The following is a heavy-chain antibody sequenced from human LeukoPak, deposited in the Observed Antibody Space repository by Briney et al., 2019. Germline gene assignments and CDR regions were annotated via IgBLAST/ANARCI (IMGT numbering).Heavy chain of an antibody. D-gene: IGHD2-15*01. V-gene: IGHV1-24*01. Sequence: ASVKVSCKVSGYTLTELSMHWVRQAPGKGLEWMGGFDPEDGETIYAQKFQGRVTMTEDTSTDTAYMELSSLRSEDTAVYYCATGGEYCSGGRCYNNPDYWGQGTLVTVSS. J-gene: IGHJ4*02. CDR2: FDPEDGET. CDR3: ATGGEYCSGGRCYNNPDY. CDR1: GYTLTELS.